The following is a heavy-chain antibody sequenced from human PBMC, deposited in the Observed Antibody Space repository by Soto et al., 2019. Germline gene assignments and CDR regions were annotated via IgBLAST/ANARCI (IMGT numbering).Heavy chain of an antibody. J-gene: IGHJ6*02. V-gene: IGHV3-30-3*01. D-gene: IGHD2-15*01. CDR1: GFTFSSYA. CDR2: ISYDGSNK. Sequence: GGSLRLSCAASGFTFSSYAMHWVRQAPGKGLEWVAVISYDGSNKYYADSVKGRFTISRDNSKNTLYLQMNSLRAEDTAVYYCARDSAVSGGSSDSGYYYYYGMDVWGQGTTVTVSS. CDR3: ARDSAVSGGSSDSGYYYYYGMDV.